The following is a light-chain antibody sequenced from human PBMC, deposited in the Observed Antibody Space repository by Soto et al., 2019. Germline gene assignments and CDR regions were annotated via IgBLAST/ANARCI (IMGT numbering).Light chain of an antibody. Sequence: EIVLTQSPATLSLSPGERATLSCRASQSVSSYLAWYQQNPGQAPRLLIYDASNRATGIPARFSGSGSGTDFTLTISSLEPEDFAVYYCQQRSDWPSITFGQGTRVEIK. J-gene: IGKJ5*01. CDR3: QQRSDWPSIT. V-gene: IGKV3-11*01. CDR2: DAS. CDR1: QSVSSY.